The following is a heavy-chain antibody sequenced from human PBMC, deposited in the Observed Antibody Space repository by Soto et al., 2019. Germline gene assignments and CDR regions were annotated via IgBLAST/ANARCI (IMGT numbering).Heavy chain of an antibody. CDR3: ARRKERSGPNYFDV. D-gene: IGHD6-25*01. CDR1: GDTFIKYD. CDR2: MNPSNGNA. Sequence: GASVKVSCKASGDTFIKYDINWVRQATGQGLEWMGWMNPSNGNAGYAQNFRGRVTMTSNTSITTAYMERSGLRYEDTAVYYCARRKERSGPNYFDVWGQGTLVTVSS. V-gene: IGHV1-8*01. J-gene: IGHJ4*02.